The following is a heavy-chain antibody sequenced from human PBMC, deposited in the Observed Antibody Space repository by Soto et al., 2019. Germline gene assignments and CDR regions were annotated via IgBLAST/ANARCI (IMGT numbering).Heavy chain of an antibody. V-gene: IGHV1-69*13. D-gene: IGHD1-20*01. J-gene: IGHJ6*02. CDR2: IIPIFGTA. CDR3: AIPSGGIKLIDYYYGMDV. Sequence: ASVKVSCKASGGTFSSYAISWVRQAPGQGLEWMGGIIPIFGTANYAQKFQGRVTITADESTSTAYMELSSLRSEDTAVYYCAIPSGGIKLIDYYYGMDVRGQGTTVTVSS. CDR1: GGTFSSYA.